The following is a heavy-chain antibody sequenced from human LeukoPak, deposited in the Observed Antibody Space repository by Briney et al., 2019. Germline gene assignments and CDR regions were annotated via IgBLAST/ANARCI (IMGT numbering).Heavy chain of an antibody. CDR2: ISGSGGST. D-gene: IGHD3-10*01. CDR3: AKDRWFGELLSQACTWNV. CDR1: GFTFSSYA. V-gene: IGHV3-23*01. J-gene: IGHJ6*04. Sequence: TGGSLRLSCAASGFTFSSYAMSWVRRAPGKGLEWVSAISGSGGSTYYADSVKGRFTISRDNSKNTLYLQMNSLRAEDTAVYYCAKDRWFGELLSQACTWNVWGKGTTVTVSS.